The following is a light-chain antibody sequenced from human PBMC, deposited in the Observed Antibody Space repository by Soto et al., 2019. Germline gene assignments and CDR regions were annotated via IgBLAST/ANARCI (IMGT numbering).Light chain of an antibody. CDR2: EVS. V-gene: IGLV2-14*01. Sequence: QYVLTQPASVSGSPGQSITISCTGTSSDVGGYNYVSWYQQHPGKAPKLMIYEVSNRPSGVSNRFSGSKSGNTASLTISGLQAEDDADYYCSSYTSSSTRVFGGGTKVTVL. CDR1: SSDVGGYNY. J-gene: IGLJ3*02. CDR3: SSYTSSSTRV.